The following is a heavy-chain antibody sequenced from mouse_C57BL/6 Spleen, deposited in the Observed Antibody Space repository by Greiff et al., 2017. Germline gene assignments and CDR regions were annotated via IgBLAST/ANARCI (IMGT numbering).Heavy chain of an antibody. CDR2: IYPGSGST. Sequence: QVQLQQSGAELVKPGASVKMSCKASGYTFTSYWITWVKQRPGQGLEWIGDIYPGSGSTNYNEKFKSKATLTVDTSSSTAYMQLSSLTSEDSAVYYCARPIYDGYYGFAYWGQGTLVTVSA. V-gene: IGHV1-55*01. D-gene: IGHD2-3*01. CDR1: GYTFTSYW. J-gene: IGHJ3*01. CDR3: ARPIYDGYYGFAY.